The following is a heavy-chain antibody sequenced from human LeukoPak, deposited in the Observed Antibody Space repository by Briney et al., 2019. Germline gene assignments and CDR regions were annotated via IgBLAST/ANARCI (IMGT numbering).Heavy chain of an antibody. Sequence: GGSLRLSCAASGFTFSSYWMHWVRQAPGKGLVWVSRINSDGRSTSSADSVKGRFTISRDNAKNTLYLQMNSLRTEDTAVYYCARDQLYCTGGICDFDNWGQGTLVTVSS. D-gene: IGHD2-8*02. CDR1: GFTFSSYW. CDR2: INSDGRST. V-gene: IGHV3-74*01. J-gene: IGHJ4*01. CDR3: ARDQLYCTGGICDFDN.